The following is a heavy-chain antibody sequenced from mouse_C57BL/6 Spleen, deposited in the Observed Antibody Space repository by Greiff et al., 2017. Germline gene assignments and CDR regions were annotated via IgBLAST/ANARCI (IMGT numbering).Heavy chain of an antibody. CDR1: GYTFTSYW. CDR2: IDPSDSYT. V-gene: IGHV1-69*01. D-gene: IGHD1-1*01. Sequence: QVQLQQPGAELVMPGASVKLSCKASGYTFTSYWMHWVKQRPGQGLEWIGEIDPSDSYTNYNQKFKGKSTLTVDKSSSTAYMQRSSLTSEDSAVXYCARLHYYGSSYIAMDYWGQGTSVTGSS. CDR3: ARLHYYGSSYIAMDY. J-gene: IGHJ4*01.